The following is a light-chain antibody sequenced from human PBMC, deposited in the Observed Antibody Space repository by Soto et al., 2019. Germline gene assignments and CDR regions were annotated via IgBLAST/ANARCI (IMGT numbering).Light chain of an antibody. Sequence: DIQMTQSPSTLSASVGDRVTITCRASQSIRSWLAWYQQKPGKAPKLLIYDASSLESGVPSRFSGSGSGTEFNLTISSLQPDDFATYYCQQYNSYPYTFGQGTKLEIK. J-gene: IGKJ2*01. CDR3: QQYNSYPYT. V-gene: IGKV1-5*01. CDR1: QSIRSW. CDR2: DAS.